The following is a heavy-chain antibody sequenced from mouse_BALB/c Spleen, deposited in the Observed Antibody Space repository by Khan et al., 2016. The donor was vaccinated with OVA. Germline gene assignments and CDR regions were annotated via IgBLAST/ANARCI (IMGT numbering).Heavy chain of an antibody. CDR2: IDPANGNT. CDR1: GFNIKDNY. D-gene: IGHD1-3*01. CDR3: DRIKA. V-gene: IGHV14-3*02. J-gene: IGHJ2*01. Sequence: VRLQQSGAELVKPGASVKLSCTASGFNIKDNYMHWVKQRPEQGLEWIGKIDPANGNTKYDPKFQGKATITADTTSNTAYLQLSSLTSEDTAVYYCDRIKAWGQGTTLTVSS.